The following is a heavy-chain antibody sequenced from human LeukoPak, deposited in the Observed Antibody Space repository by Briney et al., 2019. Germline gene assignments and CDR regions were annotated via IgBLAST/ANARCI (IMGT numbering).Heavy chain of an antibody. CDR3: ARDLYSYGEAFDY. CDR2: IKQDASEK. D-gene: IGHD5-18*01. Sequence: GGSLRLSCAASGFTFRDYAMHWVRQAPGKGLEWVANIKQDASEKYHVDSVKGRFTISRDNAKNSLYLQMNSLRAEDTAVYYCARDLYSYGEAFDYWGQGTLVTVSS. V-gene: IGHV3-7*01. J-gene: IGHJ4*02. CDR1: GFTFRDYA.